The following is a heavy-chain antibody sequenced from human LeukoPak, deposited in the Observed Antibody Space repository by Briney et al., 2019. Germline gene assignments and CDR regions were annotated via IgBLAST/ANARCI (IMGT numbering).Heavy chain of an antibody. V-gene: IGHV3-30-3*01. J-gene: IGHJ4*02. CDR2: ISYDGSNK. CDR1: GFTFSSYA. Sequence: GGSLRLSCAASGFTFSSYAMHWVRQAPGKGLEWVAVISYDGSNKYYADSVKGRFTISRDNSKDTLYLQMNSLRAEDTAVYYCARSGIQSGYCSSTSCYTGYWGRGTLVTVSS. D-gene: IGHD2-2*02. CDR3: ARSGIQSGYCSSTSCYTGY.